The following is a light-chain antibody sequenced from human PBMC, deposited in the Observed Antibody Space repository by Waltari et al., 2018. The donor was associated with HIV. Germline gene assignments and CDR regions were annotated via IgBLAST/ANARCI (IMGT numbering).Light chain of an antibody. CDR1: SLRTYY. Sequence: SSELTQDPSVSVALSQTVRITCQGNSLRTYYATWYQQTPRQATVIGIYGKNHRLSGIPDRFSGSSSGDTASLTITGAQAEDEADYYCSSRDSSGTHVLFGGGTKLTVL. CDR3: SSRDSSGTHVL. CDR2: GKN. V-gene: IGLV3-19*01. J-gene: IGLJ2*01.